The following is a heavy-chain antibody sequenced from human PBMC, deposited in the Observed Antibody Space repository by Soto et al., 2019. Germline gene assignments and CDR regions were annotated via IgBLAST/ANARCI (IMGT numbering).Heavy chain of an antibody. CDR2: INAGNGNT. CDR1: GYTLTSYA. J-gene: IGHJ5*02. Sequence: GASVKVSCKAAGYTLTSYAMHWVLQAPGQRLEGMGWINAGNGNTKYSQKFQGRVTITRDTSASTAYMELSSLSSEDTAVYYCARDLVAYCSSNSCYDNWFDPWGEGNLATV. CDR3: ARDLVAYCSSNSCYDNWFDP. V-gene: IGHV1-3*01. D-gene: IGHD2-2*01.